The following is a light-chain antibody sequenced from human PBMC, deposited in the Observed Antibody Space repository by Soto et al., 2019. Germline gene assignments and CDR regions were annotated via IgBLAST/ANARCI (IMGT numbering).Light chain of an antibody. CDR3: HHYNTCPLT. CDR1: QAIRSD. V-gene: IGKV3-15*01. Sequence: EIVMTQSPVALSVSPGERATLSCRASQAIRSDLAWYQQKPGQAPRLLISDVSTRATGIPARFNGSGSGTEFTLAISSLQFEDFEVSYCHHYNTCPLTFGGGTKVDIK. CDR2: DVS. J-gene: IGKJ4*01.